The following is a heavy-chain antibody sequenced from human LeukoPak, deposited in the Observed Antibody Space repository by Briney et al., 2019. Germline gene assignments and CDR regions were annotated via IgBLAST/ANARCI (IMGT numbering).Heavy chain of an antibody. CDR1: GGSISSGDYY. CDR3: ARIRRLDYGDYFDYYYYYMDV. Sequence: SETLSLTCTVSGGSISSGDYYWSWIRQPPGKGPEWIGYIYYSGSTYYNPSLKSRVTISVDTSKNQFSLKLSSVTAADTAVYYCARIRRLDYGDYFDYYYYYMDVWGKGTTVTVSS. J-gene: IGHJ6*03. CDR2: IYYSGST. D-gene: IGHD4-17*01. V-gene: IGHV4-30-4*02.